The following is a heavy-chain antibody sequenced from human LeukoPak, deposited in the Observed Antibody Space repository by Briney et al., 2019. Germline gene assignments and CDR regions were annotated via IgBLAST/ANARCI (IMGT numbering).Heavy chain of an antibody. CDR1: GFNFDRYT. D-gene: IGHD3-10*02. Sequence: GGSLRLSCATSGFNFDRYTIHWVRQAPGKGLEWVSLAGWAGGTTFYSDSVRGRFSISRDSGRKSVYLQMNSLTTDDTAFYFCAKELDTMFFDYWGQGALVTVSS. CDR3: AKELDTMFFDY. J-gene: IGHJ4*02. V-gene: IGHV3-43*01. CDR2: AGWAGGTT.